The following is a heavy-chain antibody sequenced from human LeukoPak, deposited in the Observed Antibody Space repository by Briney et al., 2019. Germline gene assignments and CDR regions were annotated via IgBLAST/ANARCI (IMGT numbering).Heavy chain of an antibody. Sequence: SETLSLTCAVYGGSFSGYYWSWIRQPPGKGLEWIGEISHSGSTNYNPSLKSRVTISVDTSKNQFSLKLSSVTAADTAVYYCAGIGIAAGDWGQGTLVTVSS. CDR2: ISHSGST. CDR3: AGIGIAAGD. CDR1: GGSFSGYY. D-gene: IGHD6-13*01. J-gene: IGHJ4*02. V-gene: IGHV4-34*01.